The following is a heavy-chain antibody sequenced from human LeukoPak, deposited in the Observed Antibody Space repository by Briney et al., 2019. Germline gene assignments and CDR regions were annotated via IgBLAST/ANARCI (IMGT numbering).Heavy chain of an antibody. J-gene: IGHJ3*02. V-gene: IGHV4-59*01. CDR1: GGSMSPYH. CDR3: ARDQTVTTGFRAFDI. CDR2: IYYSGST. D-gene: IGHD4-17*01. Sequence: SETLSLTCTVSGGSMSPYHWGWIRQPPGKGLEWTGYIYYSGSTNYNPSLKSRVTISVDTSKNQFSLKLSSVTAADTAVYYCARDQTVTTGFRAFDIWGQGTMVTVSS.